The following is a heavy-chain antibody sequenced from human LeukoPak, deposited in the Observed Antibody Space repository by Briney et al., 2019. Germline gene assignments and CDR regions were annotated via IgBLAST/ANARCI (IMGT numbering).Heavy chain of an antibody. CDR2: ISGSGGST. D-gene: IGHD5-24*01. J-gene: IGHJ4*02. CDR1: GFTLSSYA. CDR3: AKEGRDGYNSFDY. Sequence: GGSLRLSCAASGFTLSSYAMSWVRQAPGKGLEWVSGISGSGGSTYYADSVKGRFTISRDNSKNTLYLQMDSLRAEDTAVYYCAKEGRDGYNSFDYWGQGTLVTVSS. V-gene: IGHV3-23*01.